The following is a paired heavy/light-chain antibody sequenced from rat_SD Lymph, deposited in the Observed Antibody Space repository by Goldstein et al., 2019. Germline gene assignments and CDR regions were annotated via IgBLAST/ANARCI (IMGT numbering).Light chain of an antibody. J-gene: IGKJ2-1*01. Sequence: DTVLTQSPALAVSPGERVTISCKASESVSTRMHWYQQKPGQQPKLLIYKASNLASGVPARFSGSGSGTDFTLTIDPVEADDTATYFCQQSWNGPTFGAGTKLELK. CDR2: KAS. CDR3: QQSWNGPT. V-gene: IGKV3S8*01. CDR1: ESVSTR.
Heavy chain of an antibody. J-gene: IGHJ2*01. D-gene: IGHD1-12*02. V-gene: IGHV2-64*01. CDR2: MWNGGGT. Sequence: QVQLKETGPDLVQLTQTLSITCTVSGFSLTTYNVHWVRQPPGKGLEWMGAMWNGGGTDYNSAFKSRLSISRDTSKSQVFLKMNSLQTEDTAKYFCARHSSYYYDGTYYYDYFDYWGQGVMVTVSS. CDR1: GFSLTTYN. CDR3: ARHSSYYYDGTYYYDYFDY.